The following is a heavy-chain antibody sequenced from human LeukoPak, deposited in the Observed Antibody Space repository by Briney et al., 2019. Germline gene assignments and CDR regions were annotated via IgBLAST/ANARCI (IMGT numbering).Heavy chain of an antibody. CDR1: GFTFSSYE. Sequence: GGSLRLSCAASGFTFSSYEMNWVRQAPGKGLEWVSYISSSGGTIYYADSVKGRFTISRDNAKNSLYLQMNSLRGEDTAAYYCTRLRYGDYGWGQGTLVTVSS. CDR3: TRLRYGDYG. D-gene: IGHD4-17*01. V-gene: IGHV3-48*03. J-gene: IGHJ4*02. CDR2: ISSSGGTI.